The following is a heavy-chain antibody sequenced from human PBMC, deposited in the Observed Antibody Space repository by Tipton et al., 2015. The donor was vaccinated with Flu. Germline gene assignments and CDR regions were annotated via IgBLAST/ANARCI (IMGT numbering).Heavy chain of an antibody. V-gene: IGHV4-59*12. CDR2: IYYSGST. CDR3: ARGVYDYVWGSYRYTGLNWFDP. D-gene: IGHD3-16*02. Sequence: TLSLTCTVSGGSISSYYWSWIRQPPGKGLEWIGYIYYSGSTNYNPSLKSRVTISVDTSKNQFSLKLSSVTAADTAVYYCARGVYDYVWGSYRYTGLNWFDPWGQGTLVTVSS. J-gene: IGHJ5*02. CDR1: GGSISSYY.